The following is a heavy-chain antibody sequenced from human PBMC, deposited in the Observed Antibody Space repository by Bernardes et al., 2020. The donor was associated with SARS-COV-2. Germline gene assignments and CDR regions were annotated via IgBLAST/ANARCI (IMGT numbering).Heavy chain of an antibody. CDR1: GDSVHIGSFY. V-gene: IGHV4-61*01. J-gene: IGHJ4*02. CDR2: IYSRGTT. CDR3: ARDPYNWNDEGY. D-gene: IGHD1-20*01. Sequence: SETLSLTCTVSGDSVHIGSFYWNWIRKPPGKGLEWIGYIYSRGTTNYNPSLKSRVTISLDTSKNQFSLRLTSVTAADTAVYYCARDPYNWNDEGYWGQGTLVTVSS.